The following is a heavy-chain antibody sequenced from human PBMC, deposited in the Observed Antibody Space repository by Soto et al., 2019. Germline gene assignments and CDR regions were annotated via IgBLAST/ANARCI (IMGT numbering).Heavy chain of an antibody. J-gene: IGHJ6*04. CDR1: GFTFSSYG. CDR3: AKDRQKYCSSTSCYVLDV. Sequence: GGSLRLSCAASGFTFSSYGMHWVRQAPGKGLEWVAVISYDGSNKYYADSVKGRFTISRENSKNTLYLQMNSLIAEDTAVYYCAKDRQKYCSSTSCYVLDVWGKGTTVTVSS. V-gene: IGHV3-30*18. CDR2: ISYDGSNK. D-gene: IGHD2-2*01.